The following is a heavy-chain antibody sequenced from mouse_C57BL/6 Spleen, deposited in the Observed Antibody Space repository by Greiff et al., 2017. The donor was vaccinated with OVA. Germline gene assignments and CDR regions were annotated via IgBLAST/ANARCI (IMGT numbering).Heavy chain of an antibody. CDR3: AIWGGYDESAMDY. CDR2: IHPSASDT. D-gene: IGHD2-2*01. J-gene: IGHJ4*01. V-gene: IGHV1-74*01. CDR1: GYTFTSYW. Sequence: QVQLQQSGAELVKPGASVKVSCKASGYTFTSYWMHWVKQRPGKGLEWIGRIHPSASDTNYNQKFKGKATLTVDKSSSTAYMQLSSLTSEDSAVYYCAIWGGYDESAMDYWGQGTSVTVSS.